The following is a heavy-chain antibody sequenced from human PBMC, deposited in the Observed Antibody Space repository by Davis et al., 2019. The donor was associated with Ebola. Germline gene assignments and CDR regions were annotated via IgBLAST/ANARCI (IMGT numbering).Heavy chain of an antibody. CDR3: ASLLAYYYDSSGYYYSHAFDI. CDR1: GGSISSSSYY. CDR2: IYYSGST. V-gene: IGHV4-39*01. J-gene: IGHJ3*02. D-gene: IGHD3-22*01. Sequence: SETLSLTCTVSGGSISSSSYYWGWIRQPPGKGLEWIGSIYYSGSTYYNPSLKSRVTISVDTSKNQFSLKLSSVTAADTAVYYCASLLAYYYDSSGYYYSHAFDIWGQGTMVTVSS.